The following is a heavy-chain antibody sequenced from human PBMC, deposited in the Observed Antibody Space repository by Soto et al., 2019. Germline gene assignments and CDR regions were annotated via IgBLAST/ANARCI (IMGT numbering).Heavy chain of an antibody. D-gene: IGHD3-10*01. CDR3: ARAPRGGVIIVITWAQIDY. CDR2: ISPDGGST. J-gene: IGHJ4*02. V-gene: IGHV1-46*01. CDR1: GFDFTGHY. Sequence: GASVKVSCKTSGFDFTGHYIHWVRQAPGQGLEWMGIISPDGGSTRYSQKFQARITMTRDTSTSTVYMELSSLRSEDTAIYYCARAPRGGVIIVITWAQIDYWGQGTLVTVS.